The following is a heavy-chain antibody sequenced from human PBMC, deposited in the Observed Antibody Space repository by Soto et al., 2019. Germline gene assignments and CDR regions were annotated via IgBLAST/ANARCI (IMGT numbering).Heavy chain of an antibody. CDR3: ARHMIRGVLTTNFDY. CDR1: ADTFRRHW. Sequence: GESLKISCQGSADTFRRHWIAWVRQLPGKGLEWMGVIYPDDSHTKYSPSFQGQVTISADKSISTAYLQWGSLKASDTAMYYCARHMIRGVLTTNFDYWGQGTLVTVSP. D-gene: IGHD3-10*01. J-gene: IGHJ4*02. V-gene: IGHV5-51*01. CDR2: IYPDDSHT.